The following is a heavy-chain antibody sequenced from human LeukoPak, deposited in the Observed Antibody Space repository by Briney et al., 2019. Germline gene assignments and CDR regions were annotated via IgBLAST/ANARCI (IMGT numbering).Heavy chain of an antibody. Sequence: GGSLRLSCAASGFTFSSYGMHWVRQAPGKGLEWVAFIRYDGGNEYYADSVKGRYTVSRDNSRNTVYLQMNSLRPEDTAVYYCARDGGLYSVVRGADYNCFDYWGQGTLLTVSS. CDR3: ARDGGLYSVVRGADYNCFDY. D-gene: IGHD3-10*01. CDR2: IRYDGGNE. V-gene: IGHV3-30*02. CDR1: GFTFSSYG. J-gene: IGHJ4*02.